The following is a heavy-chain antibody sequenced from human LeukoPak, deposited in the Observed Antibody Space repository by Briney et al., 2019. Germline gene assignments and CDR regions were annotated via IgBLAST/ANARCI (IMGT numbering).Heavy chain of an antibody. CDR1: GYTFTSYA. V-gene: IGHV1-3*01. CDR2: INAGNGNT. CDR3: ARDSGRLLWFGEPPSHFDY. J-gene: IGHJ4*02. Sequence: GASVKVSCKASGYTFTSYAMHWVRQAPGQRLEWTGWINAGNGNTKYSQKFQGRVTITRDTSASTAYMELSSLRSEDTAVYYCARDSGRLLWFGEPPSHFDYWGQGTLVTVSS. D-gene: IGHD3-10*01.